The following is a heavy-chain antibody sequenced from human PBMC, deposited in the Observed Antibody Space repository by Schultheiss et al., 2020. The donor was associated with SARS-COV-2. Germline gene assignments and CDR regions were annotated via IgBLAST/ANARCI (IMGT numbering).Heavy chain of an antibody. CDR3: ARANYDILTGYYSYQYSWFDP. Sequence: ASVKVSCKASGYTFTSYDINWVRQATGQGLEWMGWMNPNSGGTNYAQKFQGRVTMTRDTSTSTVYMELSSLRSEDTAVYYCARANYDILTGYYSYQYSWFDPWGQGTLVTVSS. V-gene: IGHV1-8*01. CDR2: MNPNSGGT. J-gene: IGHJ5*02. D-gene: IGHD3-9*01. CDR1: GYTFTSYD.